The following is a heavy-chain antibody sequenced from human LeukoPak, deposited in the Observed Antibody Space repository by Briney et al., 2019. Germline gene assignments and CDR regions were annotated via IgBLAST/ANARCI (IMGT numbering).Heavy chain of an antibody. D-gene: IGHD5-24*01. CDR2: VLQSGVDT. CDR3: AKDAVSGDGYWEFDH. V-gene: IGHV3-23*01. Sequence: GGSLRLSCAASGFTFNNFAMTCVRQAPGKGLEWVAGVLQSGVDTDYADSVKGRFTISRDNSKNTLYLQMSSLRVEDTATYYCAKDAVSGDGYWEFDHWGQGTLVTVSS. CDR1: GFTFNNFA. J-gene: IGHJ4*02.